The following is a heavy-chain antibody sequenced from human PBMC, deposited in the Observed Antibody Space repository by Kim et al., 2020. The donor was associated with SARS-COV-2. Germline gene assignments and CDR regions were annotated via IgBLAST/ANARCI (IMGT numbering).Heavy chain of an antibody. D-gene: IGHD2-8*02. CDR3: ARGTDGLGDIVLVGWGYY. V-gene: IGHV4-34*01. Sequence: SETLSLTCAVYGGSFSGYYWSWIRQPPGKGLEWIGEINHSGSTNYNPSLKSRVTISVDTSKNQFSLKLSSVTAADTAVYYCARGTDGLGDIVLVGWGYY. CDR1: GGSFSGYY. CDR2: INHSGST. J-gene: IGHJ6*01.